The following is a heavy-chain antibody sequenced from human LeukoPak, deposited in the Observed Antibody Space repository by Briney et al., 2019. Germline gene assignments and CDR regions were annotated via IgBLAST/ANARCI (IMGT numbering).Heavy chain of an antibody. CDR2: ISGSGGST. D-gene: IGHD5-18*01. J-gene: IGHJ5*02. Sequence: GGSLRLSCAASGFTFSSYGMSWVRQAPGKGLEWVSAISGSGGSTYYADSVKGRFTISRDNSKNTLYLQMNSLRAEDTAVYYCARGYSYGWFDPWGQGTLVTVSS. V-gene: IGHV3-23*01. CDR1: GFTFSSYG. CDR3: ARGYSYGWFDP.